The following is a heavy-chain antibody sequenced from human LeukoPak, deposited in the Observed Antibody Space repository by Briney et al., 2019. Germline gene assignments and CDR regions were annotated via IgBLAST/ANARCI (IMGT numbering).Heavy chain of an antibody. V-gene: IGHV3-66*01. D-gene: IGHD3-3*01. J-gene: IGHJ4*02. CDR2: IYSGGST. Sequence: GGSLRLSCAASGFTVISNYMSWVRQAPVKGLEWVSVIYSGGSTYYADSVKGRFTISRDNSKNTLYLQMNSLRAEDTAVYYCARAIDDFWCGYYLDYWGQGTLVTVSS. CDR1: GFTVISNY. CDR3: ARAIDDFWCGYYLDY.